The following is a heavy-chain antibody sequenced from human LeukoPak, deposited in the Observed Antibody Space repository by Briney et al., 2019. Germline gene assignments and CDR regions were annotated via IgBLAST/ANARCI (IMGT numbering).Heavy chain of an antibody. CDR3: ARGIAGRGGYYFDS. Sequence: GGSLRLSCASSGFTFDDYAMHWVRQAPGKGLEWVSGISWNSGTTGYADSVKGRFAISRDNAKNSLYLQMNSLRAEDMALYYCARGIAGRGGYYFDSWGRGTLVTVSS. D-gene: IGHD1-14*01. J-gene: IGHJ4*02. CDR2: ISWNSGTT. V-gene: IGHV3-9*03. CDR1: GFTFDDYA.